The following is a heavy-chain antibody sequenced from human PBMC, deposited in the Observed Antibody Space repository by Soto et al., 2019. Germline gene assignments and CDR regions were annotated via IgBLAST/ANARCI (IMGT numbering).Heavy chain of an antibody. CDR2: INPNSGGT. Sequence: ASVKVSCKASGYTFTGYYMHWVRQAPGQGLEWMGWINPNSGGTNYAQKFQGWVTMTRDTSISTAYMELSRLRSDDTAVYYCARQYGGSYYNWFAPWGQGTLVTVSS. D-gene: IGHD1-26*01. CDR1: GYTFTGYY. V-gene: IGHV1-2*04. J-gene: IGHJ5*02. CDR3: ARQYGGSYYNWFAP.